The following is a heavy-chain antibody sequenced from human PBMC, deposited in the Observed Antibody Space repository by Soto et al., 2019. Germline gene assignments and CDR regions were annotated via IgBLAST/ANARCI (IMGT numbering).Heavy chain of an antibody. V-gene: IGHV4-34*01. J-gene: IGHJ2*01. D-gene: IGHD4-17*01. Sequence: QVQLQQWGAGLLKPSETLSLTCAVYGGSFSGYYWSWIRQPPGKGLEWIGEINHSGSTNYNPSLMSRVTISVDTSKNQFSLKLSSVTAADTAVYYCARGRATTVTTAASYWYFDLWGRGTLVTVSS. CDR3: ARGRATTVTTAASYWYFDL. CDR1: GGSFSGYY. CDR2: INHSGST.